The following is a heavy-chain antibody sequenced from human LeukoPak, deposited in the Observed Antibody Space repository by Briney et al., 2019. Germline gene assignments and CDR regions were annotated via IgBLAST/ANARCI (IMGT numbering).Heavy chain of an antibody. CDR3: ARDKGLYYYDRYGSSWEGAGAFES. Sequence: GGSLRLSCAASGFSFSAYAMNWVRQAPGKGLEWVSYINGDGTTIHYADSVKGRFTISRDNAKNSLYLEMIYLTAEDTALSDCARDKGLYYYDRYGSSWEGAGAFESWGQGTMVTAS. D-gene: IGHD3-22*01. CDR2: INGDGTTI. CDR1: GFSFSAYA. V-gene: IGHV3-48*01. J-gene: IGHJ3*02.